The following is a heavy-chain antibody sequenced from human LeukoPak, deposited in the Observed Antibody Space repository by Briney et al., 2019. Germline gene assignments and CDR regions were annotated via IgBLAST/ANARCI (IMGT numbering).Heavy chain of an antibody. CDR3: VRDLGVDTSMIFFDY. CDR2: ISAYNGNT. J-gene: IGHJ4*02. D-gene: IGHD5-18*01. CDR1: GYTFTSFG. Sequence: ASVKVSCKASGYTFTSFGISWVRQAPGQGLEWMGWISAYNGNTKSAQKFQGRVTTTTDTSTSTAYMELRSLRSDDTAVFYCVRDLGVDTSMIFFDYWGQGTLVTVSP. V-gene: IGHV1-18*01.